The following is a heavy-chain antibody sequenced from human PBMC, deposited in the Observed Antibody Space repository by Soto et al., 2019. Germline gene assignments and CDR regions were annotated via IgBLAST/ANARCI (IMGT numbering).Heavy chain of an antibody. J-gene: IGHJ4*02. V-gene: IGHV4-39*01. D-gene: IGHD3-3*01. Sequence: SETLSLTCSVTGASITSKIFYWGWIRQAPGKGLEWIGSIYFSGGTFYNPSLKSRVTMSGDTSKNEVYLQLTSATAADTALYYCVRLAIRYYFDMWGQGTQVTVSS. CDR1: GASITSKIFY. CDR3: VRLAIRYYFDM. CDR2: IYFSGGT.